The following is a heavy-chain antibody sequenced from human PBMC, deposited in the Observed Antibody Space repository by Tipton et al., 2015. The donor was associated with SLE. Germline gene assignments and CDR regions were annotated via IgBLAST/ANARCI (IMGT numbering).Heavy chain of an antibody. D-gene: IGHD2-2*01. V-gene: IGHV1-69*06. CDR2: IIPIFGTA. CDR1: GGTFSSYA. CDR3: ARTRNDVRNWFDP. Sequence: QLVQSGPEVKKPGSSVKVSCKASGGTFSSYAISWVRQAPGQGLEWMGRIIPIFGTANYAQKFQGRVTMTRDTSTSTVYMELRSLRSDDTAVYYCARTRNDVRNWFDPWGQGTLVTVSS. J-gene: IGHJ5*02.